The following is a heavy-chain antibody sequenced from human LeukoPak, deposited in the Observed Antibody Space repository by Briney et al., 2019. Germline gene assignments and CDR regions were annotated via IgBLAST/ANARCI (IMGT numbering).Heavy chain of an antibody. CDR3: ARHEAEMATILGNY. V-gene: IGHV4-38-2*01. J-gene: IGHJ4*02. D-gene: IGHD5-24*01. CDR1: GYPIRSGFY. CDR2: IYHSGST. Sequence: KPSETLSLTCVVSGYPIRSGFYWGWIRQPPGKGLEWVGSIYHSGSTFYNPSLKRRVTISVDTSKNQFSLSLRSVTAADTAVYYCARHEAEMATILGNYWGQGNLVIVSS.